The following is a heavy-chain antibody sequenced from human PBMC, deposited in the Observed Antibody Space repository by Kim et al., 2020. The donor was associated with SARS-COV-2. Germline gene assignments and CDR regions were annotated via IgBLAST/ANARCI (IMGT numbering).Heavy chain of an antibody. Sequence: GGSLRLSCAASGFTYDDYGMSWVRQAPGKGLEWVSGINRNSDSTGYGDSVKGRFTISRDNAKSSLFLQMNSPRAEDTPLYHCVRGYAGGPFDLWGQGTLVTVSS. CDR1: GFTYDDYG. V-gene: IGHV3-20*01. CDR2: INRNSDST. J-gene: IGHJ4*02. CDR3: VRGYAGGPFDL. D-gene: IGHD3-16*01.